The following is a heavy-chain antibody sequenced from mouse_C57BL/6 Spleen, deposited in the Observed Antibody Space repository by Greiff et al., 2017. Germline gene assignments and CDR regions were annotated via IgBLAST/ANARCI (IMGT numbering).Heavy chain of an antibody. CDR2: IYPGDGDT. Sequence: VQLQQSGPELVKPGASVKISCKASGYAFSSSWMNWVKQRPGKGLEWIGRIYPGDGDTNYNGKCKGKATLTADKSSSTAYMQLSSLTSEDSAVYFHARAYYGSSYAYFDVWGTGTTVTVSS. CDR3: ARAYYGSSYAYFDV. J-gene: IGHJ1*03. V-gene: IGHV1-82*01. CDR1: GYAFSSSW. D-gene: IGHD1-1*01.